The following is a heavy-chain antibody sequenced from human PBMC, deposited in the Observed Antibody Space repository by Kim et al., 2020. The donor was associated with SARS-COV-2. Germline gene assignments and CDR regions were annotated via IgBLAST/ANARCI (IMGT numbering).Heavy chain of an antibody. Sequence: EYAVSGKSRITINPDTSKNHFSLQLNSVTPEDTAVYYCARVHSSTWKIDYWGQGTLVTVSS. CDR3: ARVHSSTWKIDY. D-gene: IGHD2-2*01. V-gene: IGHV6-1*01. J-gene: IGHJ4*02.